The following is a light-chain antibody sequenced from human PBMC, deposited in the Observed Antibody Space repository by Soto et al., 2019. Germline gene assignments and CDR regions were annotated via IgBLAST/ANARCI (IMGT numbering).Light chain of an antibody. V-gene: IGKV1-9*01. J-gene: IGKJ2*01. CDR2: AAS. CDR1: LGISTY. CDR3: QQLYSYPPYI. Sequence: DIQLTQSPSFLSASIGDRVTITCRASLGISTYLAWYQQKPGKAPKLLIYAASTLQTGVPSRFRGSGSGTAFTLTISSLQPEDFATYYCQQLYSYPPYIFGQGTKLEIK.